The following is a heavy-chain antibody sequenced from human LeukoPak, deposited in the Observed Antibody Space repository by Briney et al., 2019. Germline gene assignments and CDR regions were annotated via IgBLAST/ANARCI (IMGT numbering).Heavy chain of an antibody. CDR1: GFTFSSYS. D-gene: IGHD6-13*01. CDR3: ARDDSSSWYVADY. V-gene: IGHV3-21*01. Sequence: PGGSLRLSCAASGFTFSSYSMNWVRQAPGKGLEWVSSISSSSSYIYYADSVKGRFTISRDNAKNSLYLQMNSLRAEDTAVYYCARDDSSSWYVADYWGQGTLVTVSS. CDR2: ISSSSSYI. J-gene: IGHJ4*02.